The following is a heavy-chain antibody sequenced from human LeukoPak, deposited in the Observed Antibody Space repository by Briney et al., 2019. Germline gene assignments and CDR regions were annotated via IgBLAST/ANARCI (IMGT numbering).Heavy chain of an antibody. CDR3: ARDFTGESGYSGY. D-gene: IGHD5-12*01. Sequence: GGSLGLSCAASGFTFSSYTMNWVRQAPGKGLEWASSISPSGASVWHADSVKGRFTISRDAATYSVYLQVNSLRADDTAVYYCARDFTGESGYSGYWGRGTLVTVSP. CDR1: GFTFSSYT. J-gene: IGHJ4*02. CDR2: ISPSGASV. V-gene: IGHV3-21*01.